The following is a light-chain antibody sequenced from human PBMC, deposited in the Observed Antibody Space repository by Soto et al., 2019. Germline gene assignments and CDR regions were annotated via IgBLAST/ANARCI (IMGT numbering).Light chain of an antibody. V-gene: IGKV1-5*01. Sequence: DIQMTQSPSTPSAPVGDRLTITCRASQSISSWVAWYQQKPGKPPKLLIYDASSLESGVPSRFSGSGSGTEFTLTISSLQPDDFAVYSCQQYGSSPTTFGQGTRLEIK. CDR2: DAS. CDR1: QSISSW. J-gene: IGKJ5*01. CDR3: QQYGSSPTT.